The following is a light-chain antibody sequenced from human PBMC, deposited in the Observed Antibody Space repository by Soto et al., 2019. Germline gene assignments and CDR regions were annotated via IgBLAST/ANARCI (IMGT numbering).Light chain of an antibody. CDR1: QSISSY. CDR3: QQSYSTPLT. CDR2: AAS. Sequence: DIQMTQSPSSLSASVGDRVTITCRASQSISSYLYWYQQKPGKAPTLLIYAASSLQSGVPSRFSGSRSGTDFPLTISSLQAEDFATYSCQQSYSTPLTFGGGTKVEIK. J-gene: IGKJ4*01. V-gene: IGKV1-39*01.